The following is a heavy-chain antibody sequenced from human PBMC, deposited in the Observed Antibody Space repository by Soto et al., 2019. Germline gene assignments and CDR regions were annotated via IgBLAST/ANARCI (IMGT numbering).Heavy chain of an antibody. J-gene: IGHJ4*02. Sequence: QVQLVESGGGVVQPGRSLRLSCAASGFTFSSYGMHWVRQAPGKGLEWVAVISYDGSNKYYADSVKGRFTISRDNSKNTLYLQMNSLRAEDPAVYYCAKVADSSGYTYYFDYWGQGTLVTVSS. CDR3: AKVADSSGYTYYFDY. CDR1: GFTFSSYG. V-gene: IGHV3-30*18. CDR2: ISYDGSNK. D-gene: IGHD3-22*01.